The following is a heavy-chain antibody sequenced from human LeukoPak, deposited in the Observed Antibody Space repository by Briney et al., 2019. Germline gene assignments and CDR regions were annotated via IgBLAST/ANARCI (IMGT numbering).Heavy chain of an antibody. CDR1: GYTFTGYY. CDR3: ARWAAYYDFWSGYPYGMDV. CDR2: INPNSGST. V-gene: IGHV1-2*02. J-gene: IGHJ6*02. D-gene: IGHD3-3*01. Sequence: ASVKVSCKASGYTFTGYYMHWVRQAPGQGLEWMGWINPNSGSTNYAQKFQGRVTMTRDTSISTAYMELSRLRSDDTAVYYCARWAAYYDFWSGYPYGMDVWGQGTTVTVSS.